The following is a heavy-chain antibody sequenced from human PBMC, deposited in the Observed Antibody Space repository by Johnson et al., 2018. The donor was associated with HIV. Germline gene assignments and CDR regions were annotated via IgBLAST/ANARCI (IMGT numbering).Heavy chain of an antibody. J-gene: IGHJ3*02. D-gene: IGHD7-27*01. CDR2: IRYDGSNK. CDR1: GFTFSSYG. Sequence: VQLVESGGGVVQPGGSLRLSCAASGFTFSSYGMHWVRQAPGKGLEWVAFIRYDGSNKYYTDSVKGRFTISRDNSKNTLYLQMNSQRAEDTAVYYCAKDQGYWGDDAFDIWGQGTMVTVSA. CDR3: AKDQGYWGDDAFDI. V-gene: IGHV3-30*02.